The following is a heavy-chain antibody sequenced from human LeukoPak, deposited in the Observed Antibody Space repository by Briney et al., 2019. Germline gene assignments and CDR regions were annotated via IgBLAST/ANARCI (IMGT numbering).Heavy chain of an antibody. V-gene: IGHV3-21*01. J-gene: IGHJ4*02. D-gene: IGHD3-10*01. CDR2: INSGSTYI. Sequence: GGSLRLSCAASGFTFSSYNMNWVRHAPGKGLEEVSSINSGSTYINYADSVKGRFTISRDNAENSMYLQMSSLRAEDTAVYYCARVSLGNNYGSGSYDYWGQGTLVTVSS. CDR1: GFTFSSYN. CDR3: ARVSLGNNYGSGSYDY.